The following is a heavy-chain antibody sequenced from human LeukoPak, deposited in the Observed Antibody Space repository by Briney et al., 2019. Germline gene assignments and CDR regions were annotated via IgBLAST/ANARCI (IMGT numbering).Heavy chain of an antibody. V-gene: IGHV3-23*01. J-gene: IGHJ5*02. Sequence: QTGGSLRLSCAASGFTFSSYGMSWVRQAPGKGLEWASAISGSGGNTYYADSVKGRFTISRDNSKNTVYMQMKSLRAEDTAVYYCAKDLSPAAAWGQGTLVTVSS. CDR1: GFTFSSYG. CDR3: AKDLSPAAA. CDR2: ISGSGGNT. D-gene: IGHD6-25*01.